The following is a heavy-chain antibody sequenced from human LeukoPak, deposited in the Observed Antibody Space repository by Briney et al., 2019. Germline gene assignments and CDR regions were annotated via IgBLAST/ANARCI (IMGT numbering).Heavy chain of an antibody. CDR2: IIPSGGST. V-gene: IGHV1-46*01. D-gene: IGHD5-12*01. CDR3: ARRMNLFDSGYDWEDAFDI. Sequence: ASVKVSCKASGGTFSSYAISWVRQAPGQGLEWMGGIIPSGGSTSYAQKFQGRVTMTRDTSTSTVYMELSSLRSEDTAAYYCARRMNLFDSGYDWEDAFDIWGQGTMVTVSS. J-gene: IGHJ3*02. CDR1: GGTFSSYA.